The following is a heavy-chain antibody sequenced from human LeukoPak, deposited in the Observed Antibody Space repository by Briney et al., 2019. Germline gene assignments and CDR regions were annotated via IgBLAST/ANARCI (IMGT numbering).Heavy chain of an antibody. CDR2: ITSSSSNI. Sequence: GGSLRLSCAASGFTFSSYSMNWVRQAPGKGLEWISCITSSSSNIYYADSVKGRFTISRDNAKNSLYLQMNSLRDEDTAVYYCARGTSPFDPWGRGTLVTVSS. CDR1: GFTFSSYS. V-gene: IGHV3-48*02. CDR3: ARGTSPFDP. J-gene: IGHJ5*02.